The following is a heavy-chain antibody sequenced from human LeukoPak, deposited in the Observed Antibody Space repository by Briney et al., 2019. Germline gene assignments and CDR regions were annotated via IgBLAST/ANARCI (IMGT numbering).Heavy chain of an antibody. J-gene: IGHJ6*02. V-gene: IGHV3-30*18. CDR2: ISYDGSNK. Sequence: PGGSLRLSCAASGFTFSSYSMHWVRQAPGKGLEWVAVISYDGSNKYYADSVKGRFTISRDNSKNTLYLQMNSLRAEDTAVYYCAKELLWFYGMDVWGQGTTVTVSS. CDR1: GFTFSSYS. CDR3: AKELLWFYGMDV. D-gene: IGHD3-10*01.